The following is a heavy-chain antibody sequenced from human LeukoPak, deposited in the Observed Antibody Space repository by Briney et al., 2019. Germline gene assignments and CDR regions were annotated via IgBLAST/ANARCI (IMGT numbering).Heavy chain of an antibody. CDR1: GYTFTSYG. Sequence: AASVKVSCTASGYTFTSYGISWVRQAPGQGLEWMGWISAYNGNTNYAQKLQGRVTMTTDTSTSTAYMELRSLRSDDTAVYYCARDIVVAGIVGYWGQGTPVTVSS. J-gene: IGHJ4*02. D-gene: IGHD6-19*01. CDR2: ISAYNGNT. V-gene: IGHV1-18*01. CDR3: ARDIVVAGIVGY.